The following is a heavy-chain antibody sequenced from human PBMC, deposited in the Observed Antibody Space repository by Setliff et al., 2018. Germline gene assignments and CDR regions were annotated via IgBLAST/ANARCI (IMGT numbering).Heavy chain of an antibody. D-gene: IGHD6-6*01. CDR1: GYTFGAHY. J-gene: IGHJ4*02. V-gene: IGHV1-2*02. CDR2: INPNSGDT. CDR3: SRGRRGSTWTSDF. Sequence: ASVKVSCKASGYTFGAHYIHWVRQAPGQGFEWMGWINPNSGDTNYAQNFQGRVTMTRDTSINTVYMDLSGLTSDDTAVYYCSRGRRGSTWTSDFWGQGTLVTVSS.